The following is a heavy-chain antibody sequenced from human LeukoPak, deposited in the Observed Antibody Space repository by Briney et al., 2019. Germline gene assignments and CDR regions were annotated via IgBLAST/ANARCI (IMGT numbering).Heavy chain of an antibody. CDR3: ARVPSSGYSYGPCVY. V-gene: IGHV1-18*01. CDR1: GYTFTSYG. D-gene: IGHD5-18*01. J-gene: IGHJ4*02. CDR2: ISAYNGNT. Sequence: ASVKVSCKASGYTFTSYGISWVRQAPGQGLEWMGWISAYNGNTNYAQKLQGRVTMTTDTSTSTAYMELRSLRSDDTAVYYCARVPSSGYSYGPCVYWGQGTLVTVSS.